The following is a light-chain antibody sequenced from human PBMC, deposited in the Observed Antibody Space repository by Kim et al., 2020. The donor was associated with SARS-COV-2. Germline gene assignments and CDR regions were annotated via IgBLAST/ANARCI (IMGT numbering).Light chain of an antibody. Sequence: ALGQTVRITCQGDSLRTYSTSWYQQKPGQAPVLVMYGENKRPSGIPDRFSGSDSGNTATLTITGAQAEDESDYYCNSRDISGNYWVFGGGTQLTVL. CDR2: GEN. V-gene: IGLV3-19*01. CDR1: SLRTYS. J-gene: IGLJ3*02. CDR3: NSRDISGNYWV.